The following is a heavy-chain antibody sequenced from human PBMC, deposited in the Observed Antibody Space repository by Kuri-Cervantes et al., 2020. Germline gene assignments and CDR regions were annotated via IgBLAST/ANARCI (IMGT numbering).Heavy chain of an antibody. D-gene: IGHD3-9*01. Sequence: SETLSLTCTVSGGSISSYYWSWIRQPAGKGLEWIGRIYTSGSTNYNPSLKSRVTMSVDTSKNQFSLKLSSVTAADTAVYYCARGRYSYYDILTGGMDVWGQGTTVTVSS. V-gene: IGHV4-4*07. CDR2: IYTSGST. J-gene: IGHJ6*02. CDR3: ARGRYSYYDILTGGMDV. CDR1: GGSISSYY.